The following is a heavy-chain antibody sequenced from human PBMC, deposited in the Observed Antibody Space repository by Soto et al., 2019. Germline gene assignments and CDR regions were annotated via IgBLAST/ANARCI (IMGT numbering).Heavy chain of an antibody. D-gene: IGHD3-10*01. CDR3: ARYYGGYSDY. V-gene: IGHV4-59*08. J-gene: IGHJ4*02. CDR2: IYYSGST. CDR1: GGSISSYY. Sequence: QVQLQESGPGLVKPSETLSLTCTVSGGSISSYYWSWIRQPPGKGLEWIGYIYYSGSTNYNPSLKIRVTISVDTSKNQFSLKLSSVTAADTAVYYCARYYGGYSDYWGQGTLVTVSS.